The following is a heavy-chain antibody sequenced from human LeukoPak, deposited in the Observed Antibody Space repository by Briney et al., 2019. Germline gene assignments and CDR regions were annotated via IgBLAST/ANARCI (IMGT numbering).Heavy chain of an antibody. D-gene: IGHD1-26*01. CDR2: IRYDGTNT. J-gene: IGHJ2*01. V-gene: IGHV3-30*02. Sequence: GSLRLSCAASGFSFSDYDMHWVRQAPGKGLEWVTFIRYDGTNTYADSVKGRFTISRDNSKNTVYLQMCSLRAEDMAVYYCARKWEHARYWYFELWGRGTLVTVSS. CDR1: GFSFSDYD. CDR3: ARKWEHARYWYFEL.